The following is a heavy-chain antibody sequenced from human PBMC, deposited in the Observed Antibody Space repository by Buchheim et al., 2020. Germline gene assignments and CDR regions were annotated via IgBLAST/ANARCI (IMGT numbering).Heavy chain of an antibody. J-gene: IGHJ5*02. Sequence: EVQLLESGGGLVQPGGSLRLSCAASGFTFSSYAMSWVRQAPGKGLEWVSAISGSGGSTYYADSVKGRFTISRDNSTNTLYLQMNRLRAEDTAVYYCAKADDSSGYYYNWFDPWGQGTL. CDR3: AKADDSSGYYYNWFDP. D-gene: IGHD3-22*01. CDR2: ISGSGGST. V-gene: IGHV3-23*01. CDR1: GFTFSSYA.